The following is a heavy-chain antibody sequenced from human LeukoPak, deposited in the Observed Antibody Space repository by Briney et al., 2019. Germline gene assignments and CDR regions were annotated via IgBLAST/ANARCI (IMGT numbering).Heavy chain of an antibody. Sequence: GGSLRLSCAASELTFTDSWMSWARQASGKGLEWVAAIKEDESEEYYMDSVKGRFTISRDNAKNSLYLQMNSLRDEDTAVYHCATYINWVAGDVWGQGTAVSVSS. V-gene: IGHV3-7*01. D-gene: IGHD1-1*01. J-gene: IGHJ6*02. CDR3: ATYINWVAGDV. CDR2: IKEDESEE. CDR1: ELTFTDSW.